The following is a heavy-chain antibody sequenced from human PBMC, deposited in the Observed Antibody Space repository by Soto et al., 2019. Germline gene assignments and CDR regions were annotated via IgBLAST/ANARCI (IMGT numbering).Heavy chain of an antibody. CDR1: GGTISSYY. V-gene: IGHV4-59*01. J-gene: IGHJ5*02. CDR2: IYYSGST. CDR3: ARGELFLEWSNGGFDP. D-gene: IGHD3-3*01. Sequence: PSETLSLTCTVSGGTISSYYWSWIRQPPGKGLEWIGYIYYSGSTNYNPSLKSRVTMSVDTSKNQFSLKLSSVTAADTAVYYCARGELFLEWSNGGFDPWGQGTLVTVSS.